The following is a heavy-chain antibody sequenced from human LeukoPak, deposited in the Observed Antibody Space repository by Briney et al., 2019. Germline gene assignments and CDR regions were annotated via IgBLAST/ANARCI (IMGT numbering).Heavy chain of an antibody. CDR1: GFTFSSYE. V-gene: IGHV3-48*03. J-gene: IGHJ4*02. D-gene: IGHD1-26*01. CDR2: ISSSGSTI. CDR3: ARGSIVGAT. Sequence: GGSLRLSCAASGFTFSSYEMNWVRQAPGKVLEWVSYISSSGSTIYYADSVKGRFTISRDNAKNSLYLQMNSLRAEDTAVYYCARGSIVGATWGQGTLATVSS.